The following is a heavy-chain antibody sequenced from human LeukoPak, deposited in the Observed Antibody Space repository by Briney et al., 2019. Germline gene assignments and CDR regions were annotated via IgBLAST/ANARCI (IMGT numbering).Heavy chain of an antibody. CDR1: GYTFTGYY. D-gene: IGHD3-22*01. J-gene: IGHJ5*02. CDR2: IIPILGIA. CDR3: ASHKSMIVVDGNWFDP. V-gene: IGHV1-69*02. Sequence: GASVKVSCKASGYTFTGYYMHWVRQAPGQGLEWMGRIIPILGIANYAQKFQGRVTITADKSTSTAYMELSSLRSEDTAVYYCASHKSMIVVDGNWFDPWGQGTLVTVSS.